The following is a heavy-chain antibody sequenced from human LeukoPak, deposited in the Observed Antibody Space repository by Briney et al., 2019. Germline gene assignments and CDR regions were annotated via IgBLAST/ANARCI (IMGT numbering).Heavy chain of an antibody. Sequence: KSGGSLRLSCAASEFTFSSHAMIWVRQAPGKGLEWVSSITSTSSDIFYTDSVKGRFTISRDNAKSSLYLQMNSLRAEDTAVYYCAREYSSGWYPLDYWGQGTLVTVSS. CDR3: AREYSSGWYPLDY. CDR1: EFTFSSHA. CDR2: ITSTSSDI. V-gene: IGHV3-21*01. D-gene: IGHD6-19*01. J-gene: IGHJ4*02.